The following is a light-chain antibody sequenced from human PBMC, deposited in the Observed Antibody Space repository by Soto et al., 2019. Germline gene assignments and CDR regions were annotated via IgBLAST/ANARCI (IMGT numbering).Light chain of an antibody. CDR3: QQYNSFSMYT. CDR1: QSINNW. V-gene: IGKV1-5*03. CDR2: KAS. Sequence: DIQMTQSPSTLSASVGDRVTITCRASQSINNWLAWYQQKPGKAPKLLIYKASSLESGVPSRFSGSKSETEFTLTISSLQPDDFATYYCQQYNSFSMYTFGQGTKLEIK. J-gene: IGKJ2*01.